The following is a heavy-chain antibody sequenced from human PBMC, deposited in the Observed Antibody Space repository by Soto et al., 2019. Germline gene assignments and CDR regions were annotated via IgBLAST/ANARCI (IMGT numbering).Heavy chain of an antibody. D-gene: IGHD6-19*01. CDR1: GFNFDDYA. Sequence: EVQLVESGGGLVQPGRSLRLSCAASGFNFDDYAMHWVRQSPGKGLEWVSGISWNSGSIGYADSVKGRFTISRDHAKNSLCLQMNSLRAEDTALYYCAKDRGLVLSFYFDCWGQGTLFTVSS. J-gene: IGHJ4*02. V-gene: IGHV3-9*01. CDR2: ISWNSGSI. CDR3: AKDRGLVLSFYFDC.